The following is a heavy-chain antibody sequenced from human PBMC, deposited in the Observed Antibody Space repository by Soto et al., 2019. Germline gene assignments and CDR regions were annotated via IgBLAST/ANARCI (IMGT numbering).Heavy chain of an antibody. J-gene: IGHJ4*02. CDR1: GFSFSNYW. CDR2: INDQGGSP. V-gene: IGHV3-74*01. Sequence: GGSLRLSCAASGFSFSNYWMHWVRQAPGKGLVWVSRINDQGGSPSYADSVKGRFTISRDNSKNTLYLQMNSLRAEDTAVYYCARVPSSSGRAHFDYWGQGTLVTVSS. D-gene: IGHD2-15*01. CDR3: ARVPSSSGRAHFDY.